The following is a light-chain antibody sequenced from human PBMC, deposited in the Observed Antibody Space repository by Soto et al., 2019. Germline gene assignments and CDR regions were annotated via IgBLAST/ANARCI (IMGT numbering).Light chain of an antibody. CDR1: ESVTNY. V-gene: IGKV3-11*01. CDR3: QQRNVWPPIT. Sequence: EIVLTQSPATLSLSPVERGALSCRASESVTNYLAWYQQKPGQAPRLLVYDVSNRATGIPARFSGGGSGTDFTLTISNLEPEDFAVYYCQQRNVWPPITFGQGTRLEIK. J-gene: IGKJ5*01. CDR2: DVS.